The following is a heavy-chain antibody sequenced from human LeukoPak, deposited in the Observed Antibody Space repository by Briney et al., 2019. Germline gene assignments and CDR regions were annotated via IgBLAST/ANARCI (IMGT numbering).Heavy chain of an antibody. CDR3: ATETNGRHYDY. V-gene: IGHV3-21*06. Sequence: GGSLRLSCAASGFTFSSYWMHWVRQAPGKGLEWVASIGPTGSDRYHADSIKGRFTISRDNANNFLYLQMNSRRAEDTAVYYCATETNGRHYDYWGQGTLLTVSS. CDR1: GFTFSSYW. CDR2: IGPTGSDR. D-gene: IGHD1-14*01. J-gene: IGHJ4*02.